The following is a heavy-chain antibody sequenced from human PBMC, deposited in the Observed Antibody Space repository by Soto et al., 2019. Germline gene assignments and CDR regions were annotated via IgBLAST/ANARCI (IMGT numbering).Heavy chain of an antibody. D-gene: IGHD3-9*01. J-gene: IGHJ3*02. CDR2: INQDGSEK. V-gene: IGHV3-7*01. CDR3: AKLITISALAFDI. Sequence: PGGSLRLSCAASGFTFNKYWMSWVRQAPGKGLEWVANINQDGSEKYYVASVKGRLTISRDNAKSSVYLQLNSLRGEDTAVYYCAKLITISALAFDIWGQGPVVTVSS. CDR1: GFTFNKYW.